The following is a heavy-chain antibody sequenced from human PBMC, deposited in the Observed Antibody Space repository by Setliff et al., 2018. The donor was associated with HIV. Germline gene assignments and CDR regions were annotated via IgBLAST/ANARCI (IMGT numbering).Heavy chain of an antibody. D-gene: IGHD4-17*01. CDR2: ISPYNGHT. V-gene: IGHV1-18*01. J-gene: IGHJ4*02. CDR1: GYTFTTYD. CDR3: ARTDYGGNSGGNYFDS. Sequence: ASVKVSCKASGYTFTTYDITWVRQAPGQGLEWLGWISPYNGHTNFAQKFQGRVTMTTDTATSTAYMEVRSLRSDDTAVYYCARTDYGGNSGGNYFDSWGQGTLVTVSS.